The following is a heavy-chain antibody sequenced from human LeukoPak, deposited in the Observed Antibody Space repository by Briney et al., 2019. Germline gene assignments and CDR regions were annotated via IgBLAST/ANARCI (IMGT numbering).Heavy chain of an antibody. Sequence: SETLPLTCAVYGGSLNGYYWSWIRQSPGKGLEWLGEIDHRGATKYNASLESRVTISLDTPFNQFSLELTSVTAADTAIYYCARGSSYGASSYPYFDHWGQGTLVPVS. CDR3: ARGSSYGASSYPYFDH. D-gene: IGHD4/OR15-4a*01. CDR1: GGSLNGYY. CDR2: IDHRGAT. J-gene: IGHJ4*02. V-gene: IGHV4-34*01.